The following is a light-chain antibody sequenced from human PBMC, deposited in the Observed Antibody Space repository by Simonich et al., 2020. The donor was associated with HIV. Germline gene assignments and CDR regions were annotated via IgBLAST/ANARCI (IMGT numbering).Light chain of an antibody. J-gene: IGLJ2*01. Sequence: QSVLTQPPSASGTPGQRVTISCSGSNSNNERNTVNWYQQLPGTAPKLLIYRNHQRPSGVPDRFSGYKSGTSASLAISGLQSEDEADYYCAAWDGSLNGPVFGGGTKLTVL. CDR3: AAWDGSLNGPV. V-gene: IGLV1-44*01. CDR1: NSNNERNT. CDR2: RNH.